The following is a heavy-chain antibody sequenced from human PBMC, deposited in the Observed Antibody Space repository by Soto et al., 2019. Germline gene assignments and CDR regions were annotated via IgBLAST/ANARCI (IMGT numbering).Heavy chain of an antibody. CDR2: IIPIFGTA. J-gene: IGHJ5*02. D-gene: IGHD5-12*01. CDR3: ARDLSTTLYSGYAHFFGA. Sequence: RASVKVSCKASGGTFSSYAISWVRQAPGQGLEWMGGIIPIFGTANYAQKFQGRVTITADESTSTAYMELSSLRSEDTAVYYCARDLSTTLYSGYAHFFGAWGQGTLVTVSS. CDR1: GGTFSSYA. V-gene: IGHV1-69*13.